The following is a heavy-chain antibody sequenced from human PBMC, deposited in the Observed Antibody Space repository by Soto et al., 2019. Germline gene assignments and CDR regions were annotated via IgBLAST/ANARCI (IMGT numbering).Heavy chain of an antibody. V-gene: IGHV3-49*03. D-gene: IGHD5-12*01. CDR3: TRVNSGYDLSFFDY. CDR1: GFTFGGYA. J-gene: IGHJ4*02. CDR2: IRSKAYGGTT. Sequence: GGSLRLSCTASGFTFGGYAMSWFRQAPGKGLESVGFIRSKAYGGTTEYAASVKGRFTISRDDSKSIAYLQMNSLKTEDTAVYYCTRVNSGYDLSFFDYRGQATLVTVS.